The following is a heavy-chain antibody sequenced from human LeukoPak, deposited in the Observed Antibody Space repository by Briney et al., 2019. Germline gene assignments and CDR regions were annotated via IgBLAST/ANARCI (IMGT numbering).Heavy chain of an antibody. Sequence: PSETLSLTCTVSGGSISSYYWSWLRQPPGKGLEWVGYIYYSGSTNYNPSLKSRVTISVDKSKNQFTLKLSSVTAADTALYYCARSRGYFDYWGQGTLVTVSS. D-gene: IGHD6-13*01. CDR2: IYYSGST. CDR3: ARSRGYFDY. CDR1: GGSISSYY. J-gene: IGHJ4*02. V-gene: IGHV4-59*01.